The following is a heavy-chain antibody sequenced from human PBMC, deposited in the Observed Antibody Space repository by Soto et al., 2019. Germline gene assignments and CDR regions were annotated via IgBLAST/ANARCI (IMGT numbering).Heavy chain of an antibody. CDR1: GGTFSSYA. D-gene: IGHD3-22*01. CDR2: IIPIFGTA. Sequence: SVKVSCKASGGTFSSYAISWVRQAPGQGLEWVGGIIPIFGTANYAQKFQGRVTITADESTSTAYMELSGLRSEDTAVYYCARRGGYYWFDPWGQGTLVTVS. J-gene: IGHJ5*02. CDR3: ARRGGYYWFDP. V-gene: IGHV1-69*13.